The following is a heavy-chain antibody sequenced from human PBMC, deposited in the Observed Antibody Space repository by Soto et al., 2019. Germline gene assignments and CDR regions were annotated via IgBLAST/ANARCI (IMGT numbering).Heavy chain of an antibody. Sequence: SETLSLTCTVPGVSISNYYWSWIRQPPGKGLEWIGYVYYSGGTYYNPSLKSRVTISVDTSKNQFSLKLSSVTAADTAVYYCARRGYLDYWGQGTPVTVSS. CDR2: VYYSGGT. CDR1: GVSISNYY. CDR3: ARRGYLDY. V-gene: IGHV4-59*08. J-gene: IGHJ4*02.